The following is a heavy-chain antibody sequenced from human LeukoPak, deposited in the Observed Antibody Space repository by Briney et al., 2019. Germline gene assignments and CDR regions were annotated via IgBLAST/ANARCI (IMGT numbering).Heavy chain of an antibody. V-gene: IGHV4-38-2*02. D-gene: IGHD6-13*01. CDR2: ISHSGST. J-gene: IGHJ4*02. CDR3: ARDIGGTSWFDY. CDR1: GYSISSGYF. Sequence: PSGTLSLTCSVSGYSISSGYFWGWIRQPPGKGLEWIGSISHSGSTISNPSLKSRVTISVDTSKNQFSLKLSSVTAADTAVYYCARDIGGTSWFDYWGQGTLVTVSS.